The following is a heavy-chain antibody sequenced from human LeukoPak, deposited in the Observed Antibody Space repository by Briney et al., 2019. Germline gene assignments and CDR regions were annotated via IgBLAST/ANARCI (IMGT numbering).Heavy chain of an antibody. J-gene: IGHJ4*02. Sequence: GGSLRLSCTASGFTFGHYALTWVRQAPGKGLEWVSAISGSGGSTYYADSVKGRFTISRDNSKNTLYLQMNSLRAEDTAVYYCASGYYDSRLDYWGQGTLVTVSS. CDR2: ISGSGGST. V-gene: IGHV3-23*01. CDR3: ASGYYDSRLDY. D-gene: IGHD3-22*01. CDR1: GFTFGHYA.